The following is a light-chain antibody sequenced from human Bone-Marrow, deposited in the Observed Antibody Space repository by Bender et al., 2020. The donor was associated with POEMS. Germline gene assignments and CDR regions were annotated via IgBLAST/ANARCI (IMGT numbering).Light chain of an antibody. J-gene: IGLJ3*02. CDR3: AAWEDSLNGWV. CDR2: DVR. V-gene: IGLV2-14*03. Sequence: QSVLTQPASVSGSPGQSISISCTGTSSDVGGYDYVSWYQQYPGKAPKLMISDVRNRPSGISNRFSGSKSGNTASLAISGLQSEDEADYYCAAWEDSLNGWVFGGGTKLTVL. CDR1: SSDVGGYDY.